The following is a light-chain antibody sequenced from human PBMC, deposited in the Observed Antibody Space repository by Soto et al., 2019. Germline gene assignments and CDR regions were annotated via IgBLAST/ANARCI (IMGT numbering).Light chain of an antibody. Sequence: DIQMTQSPFSLSASVGDRVTITCRASQGIRNDLGWYQQKPGKAPKLLIYKASTLKSGVPSRFSGSGSGTEFTLTISSLQPDDFATYYCQHYNSYSEAFGQGTKVDIK. CDR3: QHYNSYSEA. CDR2: KAS. V-gene: IGKV1-5*03. CDR1: QGIRND. J-gene: IGKJ1*01.